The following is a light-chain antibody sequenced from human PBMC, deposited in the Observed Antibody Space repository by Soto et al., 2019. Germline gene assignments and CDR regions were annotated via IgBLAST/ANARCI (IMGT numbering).Light chain of an antibody. CDR1: SSNIGAGSD. CDR3: QAYDRGVSGWV. J-gene: IGLJ3*02. V-gene: IGLV1-40*01. CDR2: ANS. Sequence: QAVVTQPPSVSGAPGQTVTISCTGTSSNIGAGSDVQWFQLLPGTAPKLLIYANSVRPSGVPDRFSGSKSGTSISLAITGLQADDEAEYFCQAYDRGVSGWVFGGGTKLTVL.